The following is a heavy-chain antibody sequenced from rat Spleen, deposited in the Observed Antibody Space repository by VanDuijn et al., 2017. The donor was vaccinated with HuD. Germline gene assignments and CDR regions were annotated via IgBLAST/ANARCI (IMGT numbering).Heavy chain of an antibody. V-gene: IGHV5-25*01. CDR3: ARLDCYDGSYYH. Sequence: EVQLVESGGGLVQPGRSMKLSCAASGFTFSNYYMAWVRQAPTKGLEWVASISTGGGNTYYRDSVKGRFTISRDNAKSTLYLQMDSLRSEDTATYYCARLDCYDGSYYHWGQGVMVTVSS. D-gene: IGHD1-12*02. CDR2: ISTGGGNT. CDR1: GFTFSNYY. J-gene: IGHJ2*01.